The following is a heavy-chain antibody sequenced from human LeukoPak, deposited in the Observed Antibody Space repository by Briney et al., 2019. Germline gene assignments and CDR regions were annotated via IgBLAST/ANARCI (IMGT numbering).Heavy chain of an antibody. V-gene: IGHV7-4-1*02. CDR2: INTNTGNP. CDR3: ARSNNDGDYLGVGFDY. J-gene: IGHJ4*02. D-gene: IGHD4-17*01. CDR1: GYTFISYA. Sequence: GASVKVSCKTSGYTFISYAMNWVRQAPGQGLEWMGWINTNTGNPTYAQGFTGRFVFSLGTSVSTAYLQISSLKAEDTAVYYCARSNNDGDYLGVGFDYWGQGTLVTVSS.